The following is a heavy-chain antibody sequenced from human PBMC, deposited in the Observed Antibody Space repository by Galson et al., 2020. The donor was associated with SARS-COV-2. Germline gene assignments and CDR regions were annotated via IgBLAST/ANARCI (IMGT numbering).Heavy chain of an antibody. Sequence: ASENLSLTCTVSGGSISPYYWRWIRQHPGKGLEWIGYIYYSGNTTYNTSLKSRLTISIDRSKNQFSLKLSSVTAADTAVYYCARFWGGFDIWGQGTMVSVSS. V-gene: IGHV4-59*08. J-gene: IGHJ3*02. CDR3: ARFWGGFDI. CDR1: GGSISPYY. CDR2: IYYSGNT. D-gene: IGHD7-27*01.